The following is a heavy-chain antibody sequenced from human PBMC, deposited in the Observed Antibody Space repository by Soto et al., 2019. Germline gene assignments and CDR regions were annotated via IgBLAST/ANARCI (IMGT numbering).Heavy chain of an antibody. Sequence: GSLRLSCAASGFTFSSYAMHWVRQAPGKGLEWVAVISYDGSNKYYADSVKGRFTISRDNSKNTLYLQMNSLRAEDTAVYYCARWGYSGSYYYFDYWGQGTLVTV. CDR1: GFTFSSYA. CDR3: ARWGYSGSYYYFDY. V-gene: IGHV3-30-3*01. D-gene: IGHD1-26*01. J-gene: IGHJ4*02. CDR2: ISYDGSNK.